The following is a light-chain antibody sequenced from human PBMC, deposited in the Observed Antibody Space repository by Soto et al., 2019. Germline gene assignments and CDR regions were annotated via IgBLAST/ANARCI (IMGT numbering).Light chain of an antibody. CDR3: CSYAGSYTVV. CDR1: SSDVGGYNY. CDR2: DVS. V-gene: IGLV2-11*01. J-gene: IGLJ2*01. Sequence: QSALTQPRSVSGSPGQSVTISCTGTSSDVGGYNYVSWYQQHPGKAPKLMIYDVSKRPSGVPDRFSGSKSGNTASLTISGLQAEDEADYYCCSYAGSYTVVFGGDTQLTVL.